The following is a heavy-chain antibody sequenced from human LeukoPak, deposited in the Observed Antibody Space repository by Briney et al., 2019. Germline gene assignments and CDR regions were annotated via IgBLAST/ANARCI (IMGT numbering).Heavy chain of an antibody. Sequence: TGGSLRLSCAASGFTFSIYNMNWVRQAPGKGLEWVSSISSSSSYIYYADSVKGRFTISRDNAKNSLYLQMNSLRAEDTAVYYCARLTTTVTTPFDYWGQGTLVTVSS. CDR2: ISSSSSYI. V-gene: IGHV3-21*01. CDR3: ARLTTTVTTPFDY. CDR1: GFTFSIYN. D-gene: IGHD4-17*01. J-gene: IGHJ4*02.